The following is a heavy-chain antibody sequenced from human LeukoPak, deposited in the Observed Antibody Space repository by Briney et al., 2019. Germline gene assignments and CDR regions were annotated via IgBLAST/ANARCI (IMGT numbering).Heavy chain of an antibody. CDR3: ASGYSYGYFGY. CDR1: GFTFSSYW. V-gene: IGHV3-74*01. D-gene: IGHD5-18*01. Sequence: AGGSLRLSCAASGFTFSSYWMHWVRQAPGKGLVWVSRINSDGSSTSYADPVKGRFTISRDNAKNTLYLQMNSLRAEDTAVYYCASGYSYGYFGYWGQGTLVTVSS. CDR2: INSDGSST. J-gene: IGHJ4*02.